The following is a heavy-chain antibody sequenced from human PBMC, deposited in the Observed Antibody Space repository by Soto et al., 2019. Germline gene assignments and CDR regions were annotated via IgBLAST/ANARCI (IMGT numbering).Heavy chain of an antibody. Sequence: GGSLRLSWAASGFTFSRYAMSWVRQAPGKGLEWVSAISGRGGSTYFADSVKGRFTISRDTSKNTLYLQMNSLRAEDTAVYYCAKDMVAVPDPSDYWGQGTLFTVS. CDR1: GFTFSRYA. CDR3: AKDMVAVPDPSDY. J-gene: IGHJ4*02. V-gene: IGHV3-23*01. D-gene: IGHD6-19*01. CDR2: ISGRGGST.